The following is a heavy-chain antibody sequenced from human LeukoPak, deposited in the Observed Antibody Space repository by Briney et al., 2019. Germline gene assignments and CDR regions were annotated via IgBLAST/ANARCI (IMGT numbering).Heavy chain of an antibody. Sequence: GGSLRLSCVASGFTFSSYSMNWVRQAPGKGLEWVSFISSSSSYIYYADSVKGRFTISRDNAKNSLYVEMNSLRAEDTAVYYCAKARIAAAGMFDYWGQGTLVTVSS. J-gene: IGHJ4*02. CDR3: AKARIAAAGMFDY. D-gene: IGHD6-13*01. V-gene: IGHV3-21*01. CDR2: ISSSSSYI. CDR1: GFTFSSYS.